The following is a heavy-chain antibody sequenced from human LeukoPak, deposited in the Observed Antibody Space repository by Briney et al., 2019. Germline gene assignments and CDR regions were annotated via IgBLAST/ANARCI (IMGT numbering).Heavy chain of an antibody. V-gene: IGHV4-39*01. CDR3: ARRNGDTLENRFDP. Sequence: SETLSLTCTVSGGSISGSSYYWGWIRQPPGKGLEWIGSIYYSGSTYYNPSLKSRVTIFVVTSKNQFSLKLSSMTAADTAVYYCARRNGDTLENRFDPRGQGTLVTVSS. CDR1: GGSISGSSYY. J-gene: IGHJ5*02. D-gene: IGHD5-18*01. CDR2: IYYSGST.